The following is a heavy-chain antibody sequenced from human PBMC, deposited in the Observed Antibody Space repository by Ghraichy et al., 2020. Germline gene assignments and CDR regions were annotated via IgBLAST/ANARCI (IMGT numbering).Heavy chain of an antibody. CDR3: VRDNINYDY. J-gene: IGHJ4*02. CDR2: INSNGGIT. CDR1: GFTFSNYA. V-gene: IGHV3-64D*06. D-gene: IGHD4-11*01. Sequence: GGSLRLSCSASGFTFSNYAMHWVHQAPGKGLEYVSDINSNGGITHYADSVKGRFTISRDNSKNTLDLQMSSLRAEDTAIYYCVRDNINYDYWGQGTLVTVSS.